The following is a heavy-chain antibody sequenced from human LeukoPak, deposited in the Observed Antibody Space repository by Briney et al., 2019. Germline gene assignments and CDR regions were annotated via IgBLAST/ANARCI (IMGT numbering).Heavy chain of an antibody. CDR3: ARETGYCNTTSCLFDS. D-gene: IGHD2-2*01. CDR2: TYYRSKWYN. J-gene: IGHJ4*02. Sequence: SQTLSLTCAISGDSVSSNSDAWNWIRQSPSRGLEWLGRTYYRSKWYNDYAVSVKSRLTINPDTSRNQFSLQLNSVTPEDTAVYYCARETGYCNTTSCLFDSWGQGTLVTVSS. CDR1: GDSVSSNSDA. V-gene: IGHV6-1*01.